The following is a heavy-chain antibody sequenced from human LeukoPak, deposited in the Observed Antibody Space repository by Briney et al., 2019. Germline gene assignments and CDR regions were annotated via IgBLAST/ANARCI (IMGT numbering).Heavy chain of an antibody. CDR3: ARYSSPYPFDY. CDR2: IYTSGST. V-gene: IGHV4-61*02. J-gene: IGHJ4*02. Sequence: PSGTLSLTCTVSGGSISGGGHYWSWIRQPAGKGLEWIGRIYTSGSTDYNPSLKSRVTISLDTSKNQFSLKLTSVTAADTAVYYCARYSSPYPFDYWGQGTLVTVSS. CDR1: GGSISGGGHY. D-gene: IGHD6-13*01.